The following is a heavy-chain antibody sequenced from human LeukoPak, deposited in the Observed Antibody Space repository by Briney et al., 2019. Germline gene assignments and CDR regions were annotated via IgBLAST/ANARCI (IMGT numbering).Heavy chain of an antibody. Sequence: SETLSLTCAVYGGSFSGYYWSWIRQPPGKGLEWIGEINHSGSTNYNPSLKSRVTISVDTSKNQFSLKLSSVTAADTAVYYCARRRYDYVWGSYPGAFDYWGQGTLVTVSS. D-gene: IGHD3-16*02. CDR2: INHSGST. J-gene: IGHJ4*02. CDR3: ARRRYDYVWGSYPGAFDY. V-gene: IGHV4-34*01. CDR1: GGSFSGYY.